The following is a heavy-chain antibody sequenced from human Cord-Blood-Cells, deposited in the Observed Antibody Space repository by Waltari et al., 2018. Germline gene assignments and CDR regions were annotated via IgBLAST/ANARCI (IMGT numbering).Heavy chain of an antibody. Sequence: QVQLQESGQGLVKPSETLSLTCAVSGYSISSGYYWGWIRQPPGKGLEWIGSIYHRGSTYYNPSLKSRVTISVDTSKNQFSLKLSSVTAADTAVYYCARDWAKNSVLVIQGSGWFDPWGQGTLVTVSS. V-gene: IGHV4-38-2*02. D-gene: IGHD3-9*01. J-gene: IGHJ5*02. CDR3: ARDWAKNSVLVIQGSGWFDP. CDR2: IYHRGST. CDR1: GYSISSGYY.